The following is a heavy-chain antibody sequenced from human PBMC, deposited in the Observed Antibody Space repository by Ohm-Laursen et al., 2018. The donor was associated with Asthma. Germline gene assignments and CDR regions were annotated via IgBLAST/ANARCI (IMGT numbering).Heavy chain of an antibody. Sequence: SLRLSCAASGFTFDDYAMHWVRQAPGKGLEWVSGISWNSGSIGYADSVKGRFTISRDNAKNSLYLQMNSLRAEDTALYYYAKDMAIAVAGFGLDYWGQGTLVTVSS. D-gene: IGHD6-19*01. V-gene: IGHV3-9*01. CDR3: AKDMAIAVAGFGLDY. CDR1: GFTFDDYA. J-gene: IGHJ4*02. CDR2: ISWNSGSI.